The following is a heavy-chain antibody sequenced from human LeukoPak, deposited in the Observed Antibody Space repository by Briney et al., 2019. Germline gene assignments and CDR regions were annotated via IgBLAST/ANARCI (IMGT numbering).Heavy chain of an antibody. J-gene: IGHJ4*02. V-gene: IGHV1-46*01. CDR1: GYTFSSYY. D-gene: IGHD3-22*01. Sequence: ASVKFSCKSSGYTFSSYYIHWVHQARGQGLEWMGLINPTGGITTYAQKFQGRVTMTRDMSTSTVYMELSSLRFEDTAVYYCARVPRYYYDSRGYLLDYWGQGTLVTVSS. CDR2: INPTGGIT. CDR3: ARVPRYYYDSRGYLLDY.